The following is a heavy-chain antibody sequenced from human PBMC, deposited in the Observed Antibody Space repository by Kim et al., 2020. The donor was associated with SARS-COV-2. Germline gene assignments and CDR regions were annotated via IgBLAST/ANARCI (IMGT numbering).Heavy chain of an antibody. D-gene: IGHD3-22*01. V-gene: IGHV1-46*01. CDR3: ARDLEPQTMTVGY. J-gene: IGHJ4*02. Sequence: YAQKFQGRVTMTRDTSTSTVYMELSSLRSEDTAVYYCARDLEPQTMTVGYWGQGTLVTVSS.